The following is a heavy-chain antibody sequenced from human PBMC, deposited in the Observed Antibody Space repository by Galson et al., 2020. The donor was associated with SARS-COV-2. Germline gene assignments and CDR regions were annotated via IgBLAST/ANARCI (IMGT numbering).Heavy chain of an antibody. V-gene: IGHV3-30*18. D-gene: IGHD1-26*01. Sequence: GGSLRLSCAASGFTFSSYGMHWVRQAPGKGLEWVAVISYDGSNKYYADSVKGRFTISRDNSKNTLYLQMNSLRAEDTAVYYCAKPLSGSYFSSFDYWGQGTLVAVSS. CDR3: AKPLSGSYFSSFDY. J-gene: IGHJ4*02. CDR2: ISYDGSNK. CDR1: GFTFSSYG.